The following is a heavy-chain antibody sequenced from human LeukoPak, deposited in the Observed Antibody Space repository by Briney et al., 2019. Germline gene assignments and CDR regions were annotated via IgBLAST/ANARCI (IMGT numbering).Heavy chain of an antibody. D-gene: IGHD6-19*01. J-gene: IGHJ5*02. CDR3: GRDLYSSGWYSGFDP. CDR1: GGSISSYY. V-gene: IGHV4-4*07. Sequence: SETLSLTCTVSGGSISSYYWSWIRQPAGKGLEWIGRIYTSGSTNYNPSLKSRVTMSVDTSKNQFSLKLSSVTAADTAVYYCGRDLYSSGWYSGFDPWGQGTLVTVSS. CDR2: IYTSGST.